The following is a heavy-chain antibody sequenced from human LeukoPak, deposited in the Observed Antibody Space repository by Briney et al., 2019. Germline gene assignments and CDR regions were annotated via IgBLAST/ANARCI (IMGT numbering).Heavy chain of an antibody. Sequence: AASVKVSCTASGYTFTSYGISWVRPAPGQGLEWMGRINPNSGGTNYAQKFQGRVTMTRDTSISTAYMELSRLRSDDTAVYYCAVPTDTAMVLPEDWGQGTLVTVSS. CDR1: GYTFTSYG. D-gene: IGHD5-18*01. CDR3: AVPTDTAMVLPED. CDR2: INPNSGGT. J-gene: IGHJ4*02. V-gene: IGHV1-2*06.